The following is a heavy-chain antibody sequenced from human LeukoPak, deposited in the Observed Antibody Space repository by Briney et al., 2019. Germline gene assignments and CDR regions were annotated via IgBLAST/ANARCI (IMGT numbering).Heavy chain of an antibody. J-gene: IGHJ4*02. CDR3: ARGDIVLMVYASH. D-gene: IGHD2-8*01. V-gene: IGHV4-30-4*01. CDR2: IYYSGST. CDR1: GGSISSGDYY. Sequence: PSQTLSLTCTVSGGSISSGDYYWSWIRQPPGKGLEWIGYIYYSGSTHYNPSLESRVTISVDTSKNQFSLKLSSVTAADTAVYYCARGDIVLMVYASHWGQGTLVTVSS.